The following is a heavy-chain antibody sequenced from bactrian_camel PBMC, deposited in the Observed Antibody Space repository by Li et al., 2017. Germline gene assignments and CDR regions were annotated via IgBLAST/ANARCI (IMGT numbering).Heavy chain of an antibody. CDR2: LDSDGST. CDR1: GLIYSRYC. CDR3: AAGTRIIVGDYCDGITA. D-gene: IGHD3*01. V-gene: IGHV3S57*01. Sequence: VESGGGSLRLTCSASGLIYSRYCLGWFRQAPGKEREGIASLDSDGSTNYDNSVKGRFTISKDSAKRILYLQVYALQPDDTAVYYCAAGTRIIVGDYCDGITAWGQGTQVTVS. J-gene: IGHJ6*01.